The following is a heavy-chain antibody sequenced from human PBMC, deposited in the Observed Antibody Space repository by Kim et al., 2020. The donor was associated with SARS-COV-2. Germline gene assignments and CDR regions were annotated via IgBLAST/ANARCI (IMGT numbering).Heavy chain of an antibody. D-gene: IGHD2-8*01. V-gene: IGHV3-7*03. CDR3: AREVHANDMDV. Sequence: GGSLRLSCAASGFTFSTYWMSWVRLAPGKGLEWVAHINLDGSQTSHVDSVKGRFTISRDNAKNSLFLQMSSLRVEDTAMYYCAREVHANDMDVWGRGTTVTVSS. CDR2: INLDGSQT. CDR1: GFTFSTYW. J-gene: IGHJ6*02.